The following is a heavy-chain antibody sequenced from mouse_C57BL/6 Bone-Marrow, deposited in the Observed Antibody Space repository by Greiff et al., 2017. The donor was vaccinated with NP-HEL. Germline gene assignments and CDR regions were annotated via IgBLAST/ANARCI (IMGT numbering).Heavy chain of an antibody. J-gene: IGHJ4*01. CDR3: ARKGPNSGYYAMDY. V-gene: IGHV5-4*01. CDR1: GFTFSSYA. CDR2: ISDGGSYT. Sequence: EVHLVESGGGLVKPGGSLKLSCAASGFTFSSYAMSWVRQTPEKRLEWVATISDGGSYTYYPDNVKGRFTISRDNAKNNLYLQMSHLKSEDTAMYYSARKGPNSGYYAMDYWGQGTSVTVSS.